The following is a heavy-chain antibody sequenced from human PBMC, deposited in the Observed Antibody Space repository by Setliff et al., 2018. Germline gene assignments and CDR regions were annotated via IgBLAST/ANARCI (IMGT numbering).Heavy chain of an antibody. D-gene: IGHD2-15*01. Sequence: GASVKVSCKASGGTFSSYGISWVRQAPGQGLEWMGGTIPMFGTIDYARKFQGRVTIITDESTSTAYMQLSSLGSEDTAVYYCARSPALLGIVYLDPWGQGTRVTVSS. V-gene: IGHV1-69*05. CDR3: ARSPALLGIVYLDP. CDR1: GGTFSSYG. CDR2: TIPMFGTI. J-gene: IGHJ5*02.